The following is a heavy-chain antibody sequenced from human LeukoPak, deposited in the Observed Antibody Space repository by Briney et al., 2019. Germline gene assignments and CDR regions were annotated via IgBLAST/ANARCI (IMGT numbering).Heavy chain of an antibody. J-gene: IGHJ4*02. Sequence: GGSLRLSCAASGFTFSSHWMHWVRQAPGKGLVWVSRIKDDGSHTNYADSVKGRFTISRDNAKNTLSLQMNSLRAEDTAVYYCAKDLKESAGMATIFDYWGQGTLVTVSS. CDR2: IKDDGSHT. CDR1: GFTFSSHW. CDR3: AKDLKESAGMATIFDY. V-gene: IGHV3-74*01. D-gene: IGHD5-24*01.